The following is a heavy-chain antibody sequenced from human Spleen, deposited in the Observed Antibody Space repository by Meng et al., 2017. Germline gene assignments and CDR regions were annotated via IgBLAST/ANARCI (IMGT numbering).Heavy chain of an antibody. Sequence: SVKVSCKASGGTFSSYAISWVRQAPGQGLEWMGGIIPIFGKTNYAQKFQGRVTITADKSTNTVYMDLSGLRSDDTAIYYCARVPGRGNSYHNVVDIWGQGTMVTVSS. D-gene: IGHD3-10*01. CDR2: IIPIFGKT. V-gene: IGHV1-69*06. CDR3: ARVPGRGNSYHNVVDI. J-gene: IGHJ3*02. CDR1: GGTFSSYA.